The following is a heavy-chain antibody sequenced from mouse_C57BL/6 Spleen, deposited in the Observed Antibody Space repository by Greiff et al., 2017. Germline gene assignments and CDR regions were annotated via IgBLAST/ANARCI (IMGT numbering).Heavy chain of an antibody. J-gene: IGHJ4*01. CDR1: GFTFSDYY. D-gene: IGHD2-1*01. V-gene: IGHV5-16*01. CDR3: ARVYGNYEVYAMDY. Sequence: EVKLVESEGGLVQPGSSMKLSCTASGFTFSDYYMAWVRQVPEKGLEWVANINYDGSSTYYLDSLKSRFIISRDNAKNILYLQMSSLKSEDTATYYCARVYGNYEVYAMDYWGQGTSVTVSS. CDR2: INYDGSST.